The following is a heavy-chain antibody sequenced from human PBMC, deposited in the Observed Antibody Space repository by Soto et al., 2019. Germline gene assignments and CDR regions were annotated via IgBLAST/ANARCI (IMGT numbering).Heavy chain of an antibody. J-gene: IGHJ5*02. CDR2: ISDDGRHK. V-gene: IGHV3-30*18. Sequence: GGSLRLSCTASGFTFSNYGMHWVRQAPGKGLEWVAVISDDGRHKYYADSVKGRFTISRDNSKNTLYLQMNSVRAEDTGVYHCAKDGYSSSSWTYNWFDPWGQGTLVTVSS. D-gene: IGHD6-6*01. CDR1: GFTFSNYG. CDR3: AKDGYSSSSWTYNWFDP.